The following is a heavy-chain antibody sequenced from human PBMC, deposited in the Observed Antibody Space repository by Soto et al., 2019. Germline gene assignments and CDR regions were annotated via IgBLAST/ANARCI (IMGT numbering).Heavy chain of an antibody. D-gene: IGHD6-13*01. CDR3: ARGLPAGTYDFDI. CDR1: GGSFSGYY. V-gene: IGHV4-34*01. Sequence: SETLSLTYAVYGGSFSGYYWSWIRQPPGKGLEWIGEINHSGSTNYNPSPKSRVTISVDTSKNQFSLKLSSVTAADTAVYYCARGLPAGTYDFDIWGQGTMVTVSS. J-gene: IGHJ3*02. CDR2: INHSGST.